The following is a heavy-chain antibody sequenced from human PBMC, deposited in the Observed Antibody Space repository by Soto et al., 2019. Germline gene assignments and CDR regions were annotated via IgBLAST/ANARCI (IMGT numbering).Heavy chain of an antibody. D-gene: IGHD3-10*01. Sequence: EVQLVESGGGLVQPGGSLRLSCTPSGFTFSISWMHWVRQAPGKGLVWVSRINNDESYTTYADSVKGRFTISRDNAKNTLYLQMNSLRAEDTAVYYCAREAYGWGNRYFDYWGQGPLVTVSS. CDR3: AREAYGWGNRYFDY. J-gene: IGHJ4*02. V-gene: IGHV3-74*01. CDR1: GFTFSISW. CDR2: INNDESYT.